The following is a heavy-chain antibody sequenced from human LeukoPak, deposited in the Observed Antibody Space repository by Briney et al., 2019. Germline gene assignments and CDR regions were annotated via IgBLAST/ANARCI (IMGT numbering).Heavy chain of an antibody. Sequence: SETLSLTCTVSGGSISSGDYYWSWIRQPPGKGLEWIGYIYYSGSTYYNPSLKSRVTISVDTSKNQFSLKLSSVTAADTAVYYCARMLLRFATNWIDPWGQGTLVTVSS. V-gene: IGHV4-30-4*08. CDR1: GGSISSGDYY. D-gene: IGHD3-3*01. J-gene: IGHJ5*02. CDR3: ARMLLRFATNWIDP. CDR2: IYYSGST.